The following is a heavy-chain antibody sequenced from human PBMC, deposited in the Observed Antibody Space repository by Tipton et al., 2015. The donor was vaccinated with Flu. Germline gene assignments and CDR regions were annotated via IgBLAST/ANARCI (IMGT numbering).Heavy chain of an antibody. CDR3: ARDRIYCSGDSCSGRAFDT. CDR2: ISHRGNS. D-gene: IGHD2-15*01. V-gene: IGHV4-30-4*01. Sequence: GLVKPSQTLSITCTVSGGSFNGIEDCWSWIRQPPGKGLEWIGSISHRGNSYYNSPLKRRTTMSMDTSRRQFSLRMASVSAADTAIYFCARDRIYCSGDSCSGRAFDTWGQGTMVTVSS. J-gene: IGHJ3*02. CDR1: GGSFNGIEDC.